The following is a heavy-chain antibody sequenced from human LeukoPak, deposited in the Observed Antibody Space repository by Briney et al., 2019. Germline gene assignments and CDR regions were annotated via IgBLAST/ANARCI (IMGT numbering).Heavy chain of an antibody. D-gene: IGHD1-26*01. Sequence: PGGSLRLSCAASGFTFSSYWMSWVRQAPGKGLEWVANIKQDGSEKYYVDSVKGRFTISRDNAKNSLYLQMKGLRTEDTAVYYCVRKPSGTYSYHLDYWGQGTLVTVSS. J-gene: IGHJ4*02. CDR3: VRKPSGTYSYHLDY. V-gene: IGHV3-7*01. CDR1: GFTFSSYW. CDR2: IKQDGSEK.